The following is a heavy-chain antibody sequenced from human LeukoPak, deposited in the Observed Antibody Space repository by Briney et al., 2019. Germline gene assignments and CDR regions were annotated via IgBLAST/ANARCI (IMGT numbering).Heavy chain of an antibody. CDR3: TADGPWALLVESLYYFDY. V-gene: IGHV3-30*02. D-gene: IGHD3-16*02. Sequence: GGSLRLSCAASGFTFSSYGMHWVRQAPGKGLEWVAFIRYDGSNKYYADSVKGRFTISRDNSKNTLYLQMNSLKTEDTAVYYCTADGPWALLVESLYYFDYWGQGTLVTVSS. CDR1: GFTFSSYG. CDR2: IRYDGSNK. J-gene: IGHJ4*02.